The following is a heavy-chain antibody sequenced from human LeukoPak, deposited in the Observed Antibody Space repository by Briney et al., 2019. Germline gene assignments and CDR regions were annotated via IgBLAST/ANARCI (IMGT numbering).Heavy chain of an antibody. V-gene: IGHV5-51*01. J-gene: IGHJ4*02. CDR3: ARTGGYYDSSGYLYFDY. D-gene: IGHD3-22*01. CDR2: VYPGDSNT. CDR1: GYRFTSYW. Sequence: GESLKISCQGSGYRFTSYWIGWVRQMPGKGLECMGLVYPGDSNTRYNPSFQGHVTISADKSISTAYLQWSSLKASDTAMYYCARTGGYYDSSGYLYFDYWCQGTLVTVSS.